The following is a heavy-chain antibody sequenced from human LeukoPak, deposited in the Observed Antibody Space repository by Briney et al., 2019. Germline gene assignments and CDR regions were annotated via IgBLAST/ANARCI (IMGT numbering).Heavy chain of an antibody. V-gene: IGHV3-64D*09. CDR2: ISSNGGST. CDR1: GFTFSSYA. Sequence: GGSLRLSCSASGFTFSSYAMHWVRQAPGKGLEYVSAISSNGGSTYYADSVKDRFTISRDDSKNTLYLQMSSLRAEDTAVYYCVKGQRYYDSSGYYSIEYFQHWGQGTLVTVSS. D-gene: IGHD3-22*01. J-gene: IGHJ1*01. CDR3: VKGQRYYDSSGYYSIEYFQH.